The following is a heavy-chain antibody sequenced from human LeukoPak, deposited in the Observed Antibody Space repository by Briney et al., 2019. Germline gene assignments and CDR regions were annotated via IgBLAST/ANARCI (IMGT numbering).Heavy chain of an antibody. CDR3: ARAGERRDGYNEYYFDY. CDR1: GFIVSSNY. Sequence: PGGSLRLSCAASGFIVSSNYMSWVRQAPGKGLEWVSVIYSGGSTYYADSVKGRFPISRDNSKNTLYLQMNSLRAEDTAVYYCARAGERRDGYNEYYFDYWGQGTLVTVSS. J-gene: IGHJ4*02. V-gene: IGHV3-53*01. CDR2: IYSGGST. D-gene: IGHD5-24*01.